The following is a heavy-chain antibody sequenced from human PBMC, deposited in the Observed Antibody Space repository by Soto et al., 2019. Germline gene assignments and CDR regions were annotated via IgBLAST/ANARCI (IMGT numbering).Heavy chain of an antibody. Sequence: SETLSLTCTASGGSINNYYWSWIRQSPGKGLECFGYIYYTGSTNYNPSLKSRVTFSVDTSKNQISLTLTSVTAADTAVYYCARTPIGYCSGGTCSNWFDPWGQGTLVTVSS. D-gene: IGHD2-8*02. V-gene: IGHV4-59*01. J-gene: IGHJ5*02. CDR1: GGSINNYY. CDR2: IYYTGST. CDR3: ARTPIGYCSGGTCSNWFDP.